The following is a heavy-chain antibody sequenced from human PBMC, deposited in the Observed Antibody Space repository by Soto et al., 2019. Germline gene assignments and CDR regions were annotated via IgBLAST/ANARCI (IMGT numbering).Heavy chain of an antibody. V-gene: IGHV1-69*01. Sequence: QVQLVQSGAEVKKPGSSVKVSCKASGGTFSSYAISWVRQAPGQGLEWMGGSIPIFGTANYAQKFQGRVTITADESTSTAYLELSSLRSEDTAVYYCAREPHYYDSSGYYFDYWGQGTLVTVSS. D-gene: IGHD3-22*01. CDR2: SIPIFGTA. J-gene: IGHJ4*02. CDR3: AREPHYYDSSGYYFDY. CDR1: GGTFSSYA.